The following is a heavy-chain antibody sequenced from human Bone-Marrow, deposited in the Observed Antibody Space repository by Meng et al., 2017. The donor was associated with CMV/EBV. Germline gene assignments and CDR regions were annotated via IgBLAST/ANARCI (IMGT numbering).Heavy chain of an antibody. J-gene: IGHJ4*02. CDR1: GFTFSSYA. V-gene: IGHV3-30*04. CDR2: ISYDGSNK. CDR3: AKEGSLDYKWELLPWGLDY. Sequence: GESLKISCAASGFTFSSYAMHWVRQAPGKGLEWVAVISYDGSNKYYADSVKGRFTISRDNSKNTLYLQMNSLRAEDTAVYYCAKEGSLDYKWELLPWGLDYWGQGTLVTVSS. D-gene: IGHD1-26*01.